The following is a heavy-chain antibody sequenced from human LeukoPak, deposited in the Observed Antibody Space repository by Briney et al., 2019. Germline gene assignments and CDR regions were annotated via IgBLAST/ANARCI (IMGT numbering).Heavy chain of an antibody. J-gene: IGHJ4*02. CDR2: VKSKADGGTT. D-gene: IGHD1-26*01. CDR3: TSDPRIGRYFDY. Sequence: GGSLRLSCAASGFTFNNAWMSWVRQVPGKGLEWVGRVKSKADGGTTDYAAPVEGRFTISRDDSENTLYLQMNSLKTEDTAVYYCTSDPRIGRYFDYWGQGTLVTVSS. V-gene: IGHV3-15*01. CDR1: GFTFNNAW.